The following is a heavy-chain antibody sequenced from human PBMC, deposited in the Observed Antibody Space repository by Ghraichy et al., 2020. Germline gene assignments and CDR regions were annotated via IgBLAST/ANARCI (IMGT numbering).Heavy chain of an antibody. CDR1: GFTFSSYS. Sequence: GGPLRLSCVASGFTFSSYSMHWVRQAPGKGLEWVSYIGSTGRIIHYADSVRGRFIVSRDSATNSLYLQMNILRDDDTAVYYCARSPYSSSWYGPDHWGQGTLVTVSS. CDR2: IGSTGRII. J-gene: IGHJ4*02. CDR3: ARSPYSSSWYGPDH. V-gene: IGHV3-48*02. D-gene: IGHD6-13*01.